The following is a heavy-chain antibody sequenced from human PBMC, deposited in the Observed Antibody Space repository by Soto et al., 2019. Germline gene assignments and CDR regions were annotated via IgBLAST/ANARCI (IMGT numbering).Heavy chain of an antibody. D-gene: IGHD3-3*01. CDR1: GYTFTSYQ. CDR2: INPSGGRV. Sequence: QMQLVQSGAEVKKPGASVKVSGKASGYTFTSYQMHWVRQAPGQGLEWMGMINPSGGRVTNAPRFQGRVMMTRDTSTNTFYMELRSLRSEDTAVYYCARDGPPTTTGVGPSYTMDVWGQGTTVTVS. CDR3: ARDGPPTTTGVGPSYTMDV. V-gene: IGHV1-46*01. J-gene: IGHJ6*02.